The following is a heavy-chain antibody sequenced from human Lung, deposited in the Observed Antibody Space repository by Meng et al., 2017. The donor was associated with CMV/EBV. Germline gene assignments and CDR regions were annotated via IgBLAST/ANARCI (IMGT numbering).Heavy chain of an antibody. CDR1: GYTLTNYY. Sequence: ASXXVSXKASGYTLTNYYIHWVRQAPGQGLEWMGIINPSDNTTIYAQKFQGRVTMTRDTSTSTVYMELSSLRSDDTALYYCARDHGYSSSWYFQYYVDCWXQGTXVTVSS. J-gene: IGHJ4*02. V-gene: IGHV1-46*01. D-gene: IGHD6-13*01. CDR2: INPSDNTT. CDR3: ARDHGYSSSWYFQYYVDC.